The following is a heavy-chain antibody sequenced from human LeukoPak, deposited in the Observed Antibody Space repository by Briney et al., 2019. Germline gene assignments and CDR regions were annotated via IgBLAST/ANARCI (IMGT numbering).Heavy chain of an antibody. CDR2: IYYIGST. CDR3: ARGAGWEGNFDY. CDR1: GGSISSYY. J-gene: IGHJ4*02. Sequence: SETLSLTCTVSGGSISSYYWSWIRQPPGKGLEWIGYIYYIGSTNYNPSLKSRVTISVDTSKDQFSLKLSSVTAADTAVYYCARGAGWEGNFDYWGQGTLVTVSS. V-gene: IGHV4-59*01. D-gene: IGHD1-26*01.